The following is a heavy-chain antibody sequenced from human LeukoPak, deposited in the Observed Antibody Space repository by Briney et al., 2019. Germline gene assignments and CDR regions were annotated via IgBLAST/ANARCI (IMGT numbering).Heavy chain of an antibody. CDR3: ARNAPLTGDFDY. CDR1: GYTFTSYD. Sequence: ASVKVSCKASGYTFTSYDINWVRQATGQGLEWLGWMNPNSGNTGYAQKFQGRVTMTRNTPISTAYMELNSLRSEDTAVYYCARNAPLTGDFDYWGPGTLVTVSS. CDR2: MNPNSGNT. V-gene: IGHV1-8*02. D-gene: IGHD7-27*01. J-gene: IGHJ4*02.